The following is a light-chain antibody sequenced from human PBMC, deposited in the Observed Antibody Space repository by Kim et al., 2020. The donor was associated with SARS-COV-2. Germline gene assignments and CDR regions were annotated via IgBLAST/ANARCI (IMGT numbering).Light chain of an antibody. CDR1: QSLVHSDGRTY. CDR2: NFS. Sequence: DVVMPQSPLSLPVTLGQTASIPCTSSQSLVHSDGRTYLNWFHQRPGQSPRRLIYNFSNWASGVPDRFSGSGSGTDFTLRISRVEAEDVGVYDCVQGTHSPPSTFGEGTRLEI. CDR3: VQGTHSPPST. J-gene: IGKJ2*01. V-gene: IGKV2-30*02.